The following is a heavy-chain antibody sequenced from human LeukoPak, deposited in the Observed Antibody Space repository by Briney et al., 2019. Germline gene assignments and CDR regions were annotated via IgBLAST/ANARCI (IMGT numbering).Heavy chain of an antibody. J-gene: IGHJ4*02. CDR1: GYTFTSYG. Sequence: ASVKVSCKASGYTFTSYGISWVRQAPGQGLEWMGWISAYNGNTNYAQKLQGRVTMTTDTSTSTAYMELRSLRSDDTAVYYCARDLDQKMITFGGVMNWGQGTLVTVSS. CDR2: ISAYNGNT. V-gene: IGHV1-18*01. CDR3: ARDLDQKMITFGGVMN. D-gene: IGHD3-16*01.